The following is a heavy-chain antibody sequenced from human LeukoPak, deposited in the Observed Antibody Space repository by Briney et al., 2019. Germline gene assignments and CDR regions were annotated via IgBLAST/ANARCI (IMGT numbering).Heavy chain of an antibody. J-gene: IGHJ5*02. CDR2: INPNSGGT. Sequence: ASVKVSCKPSGYTFTGYYMHWVRQAPGQGLEWMGWINPNSGGTNYAQKFQGRVTMTRDTSISTAYMELSRLRSDDTAVYYCARSLYGDYTDWFDPWGQGTLVTVSS. CDR3: ARSLYGDYTDWFDP. CDR1: GYTFTGYY. V-gene: IGHV1-2*02. D-gene: IGHD4-17*01.